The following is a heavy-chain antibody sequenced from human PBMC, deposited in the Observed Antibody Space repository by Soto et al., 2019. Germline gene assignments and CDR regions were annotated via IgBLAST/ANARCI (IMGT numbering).Heavy chain of an antibody. CDR1: GFAFSTYS. Sequence: EVQLVESGGGLVQPGGSLRLSCAASGFAFSTYSMNWVRQAPGKGLEFISYIGYSSTPIHYADSVRGRFTISRDNAKNSLYLQMNSLRAEDTAVYYCARDKDYACDIWGQGTVVTVSS. V-gene: IGHV3-48*01. J-gene: IGHJ3*02. CDR2: IGYSSTPI. CDR3: ARDKDYACDI.